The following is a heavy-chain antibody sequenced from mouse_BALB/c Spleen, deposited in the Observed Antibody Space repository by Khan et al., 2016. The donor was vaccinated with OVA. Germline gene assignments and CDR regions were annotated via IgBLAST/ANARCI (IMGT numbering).Heavy chain of an antibody. Sequence: VQLKESGPGPVAPSQSLSITCTVSGFSLSRYNIHWIRQPPGKGLEWLGMIWGGGGTDYNSTLKSRLSISKDNSKSQVFLKMNSLQTDDTAMYYCARAYYRYDVYYAMDYWGQGTSVTVSS. CDR3: ARAYYRYDVYYAMDY. V-gene: IGHV2-6-4*01. D-gene: IGHD2-14*01. CDR1: GFSLSRYN. J-gene: IGHJ4*01. CDR2: IWGGGGT.